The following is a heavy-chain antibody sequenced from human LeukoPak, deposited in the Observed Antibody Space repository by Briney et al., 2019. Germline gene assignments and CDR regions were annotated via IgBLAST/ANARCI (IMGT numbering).Heavy chain of an antibody. CDR2: IIPILGIA. Sequence: SVKVSCKASGGTFSSYAISWVRQAPGQGLEWMGRIIPILGIANYAQKFQGRVTITADKSTGTAYMELSSLRAEDTAVYYCARDYSYGYNRFDYWGQGTLVTVSS. J-gene: IGHJ4*02. D-gene: IGHD5-18*01. CDR1: GGTFSSYA. CDR3: ARDYSYGYNRFDY. V-gene: IGHV1-69*04.